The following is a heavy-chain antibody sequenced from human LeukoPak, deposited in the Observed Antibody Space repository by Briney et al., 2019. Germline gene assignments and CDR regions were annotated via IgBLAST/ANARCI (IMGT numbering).Heavy chain of an antibody. D-gene: IGHD3-22*01. CDR3: AKDYYDLEYFDY. V-gene: IGHV3-9*01. CDR1: GFTFDDYA. J-gene: IGHJ4*02. Sequence: PGGSLRLSCAASGFTFDDYAMHWVRQAPGKGLEWVSGISWNSDSIGYADSVKGRFTISRDNAKNSLYLQMNSLRAEDTALYYCAKDYYDLEYFDYWGQGTLVTVSS. CDR2: ISWNSDSI.